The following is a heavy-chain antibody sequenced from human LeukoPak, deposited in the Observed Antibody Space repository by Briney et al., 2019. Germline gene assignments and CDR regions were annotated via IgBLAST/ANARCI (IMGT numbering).Heavy chain of an antibody. CDR3: AKGFAMAPQRAWYSSGHFDY. D-gene: IGHD6-19*01. CDR1: GFTVSSNS. V-gene: IGHV3-23*01. Sequence: SGGSLRLSCTVSGFTVSSNSMSWVRQAPGKGLEWVSAISGSGGTTYYADSVKGRFTISRDNSKNTLYLKMNSLRAEDTAVYYCAKGFAMAPQRAWYSSGHFDYWGQGNLVTVSS. J-gene: IGHJ4*02. CDR2: ISGSGGTT.